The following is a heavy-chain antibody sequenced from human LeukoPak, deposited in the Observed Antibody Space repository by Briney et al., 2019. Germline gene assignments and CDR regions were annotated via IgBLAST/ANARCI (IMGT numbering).Heavy chain of an antibody. CDR3: ARLRPPVHYYSDYIGDYYYYVMDV. J-gene: IGHJ6*04. D-gene: IGHD4-11*01. V-gene: IGHV4-39*07. CDR1: GGSTSSSTYY. CDR2: INHSGST. Sequence: PSETLSHTCTVSGGSTSSSTYYWNWIRQPPGKGLEWIGEINHSGSTNYKSSLKSRVTISVDTSKNQFSLKLTSLTAADTAVYYCARLRPPVHYYSDYIGDYYYYVMDVWREGTTVTVSS.